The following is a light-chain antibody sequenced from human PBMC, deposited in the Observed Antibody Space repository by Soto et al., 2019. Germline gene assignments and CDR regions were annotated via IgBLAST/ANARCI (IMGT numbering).Light chain of an antibody. CDR1: QSVSTK. Sequence: EIVMTQSPGTLSVSPGERATLSCRASQSVSTKLAGYQQKPGQAHRLLIYGASTRATGIPVRFSGSGSGTEFTLTISSLQSEDFAVYYCQQYKDWRTFGQGTKLEIK. V-gene: IGKV3-15*01. J-gene: IGKJ2*01. CDR2: GAS. CDR3: QQYKDWRT.